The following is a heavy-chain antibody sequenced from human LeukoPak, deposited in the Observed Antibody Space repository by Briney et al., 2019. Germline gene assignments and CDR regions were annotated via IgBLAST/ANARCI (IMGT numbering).Heavy chain of an antibody. CDR2: ISGSGGST. CDR1: GFNLCLLA. CDR3: AGRWLVYFDY. J-gene: IGHJ4*02. Sequence: GGSLRLSCTGLGFNLCLLAIRLGRQAPGKGLEWVSAISGSGGSTYYADSVKGRFTISRDNSKNTLHLQMNSLRAEDTAVYYCAGRWLVYFDYWGQGTLVTVSS. V-gene: IGHV3-23*01. D-gene: IGHD6-19*01.